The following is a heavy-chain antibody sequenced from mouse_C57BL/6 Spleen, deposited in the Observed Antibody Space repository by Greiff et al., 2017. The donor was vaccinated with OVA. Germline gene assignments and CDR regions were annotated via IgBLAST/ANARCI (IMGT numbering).Heavy chain of an antibody. Sequence: QVQLQQPGAELVKPGASVKLSCKASGYTFTSYWMPWVKQRPGRGLEWIGRIDPNSGGTKYNEKFKSKATLTVDKPSSTAYMQLSSLTFEDAAVYYGAREGGCTTVEYYFDYWGQGTTLTVSS. V-gene: IGHV1-72*01. J-gene: IGHJ2*01. D-gene: IGHD1-1*01. CDR1: GYTFTSYW. CDR2: IDPNSGGT. CDR3: AREGGCTTVEYYFDY.